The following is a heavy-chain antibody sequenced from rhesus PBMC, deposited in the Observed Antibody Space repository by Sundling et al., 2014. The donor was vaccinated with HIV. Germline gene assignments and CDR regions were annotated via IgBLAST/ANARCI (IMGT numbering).Heavy chain of an antibody. J-gene: IGHJ6*01. V-gene: IGHV3-201*01. CDR1: GFPFDDYA. CDR2: ISWSGDRI. D-gene: IGHD4-29*01. CDR3: ATGYGSDYSTSDYGLDS. Sequence: EVQLVESGGGVVQPGGSLRLSCPASGFPFDDYAMHWVRQAPGKGLEWVSGISWSGDRIGYADSVKGRFTISRDNAKNSLYLQMNRLRAEDTALYYCATGYGSDYSTSDYGLDSWGQGVVVTVSS.